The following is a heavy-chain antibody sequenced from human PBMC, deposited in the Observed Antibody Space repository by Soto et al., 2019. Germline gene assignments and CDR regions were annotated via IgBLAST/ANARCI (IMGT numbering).Heavy chain of an antibody. J-gene: IGHJ4*02. CDR2: IIPIFGTT. CDR3: ARNGGSDGYNPPIDY. CDR1: GGTFSSYA. V-gene: IGHV1-69*05. Sequence: QVQLVQSGAEVKKPGSSVKVCCKASGGTFSSYAISWVRQAPGQGLEWMGGIIPIFGTTNYAQKFQGRVTITPDESASTADMVLSRLTSEDTAVYSSARNGGSDGYNPPIDYWSQVTLVTIS. D-gene: IGHD2-21*01.